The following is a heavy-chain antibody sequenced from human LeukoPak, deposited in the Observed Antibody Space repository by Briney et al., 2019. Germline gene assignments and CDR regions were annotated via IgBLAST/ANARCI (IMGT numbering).Heavy chain of an antibody. CDR2: ISYDGSNK. CDR1: GFTFSSYA. J-gene: IGHJ5*02. CDR3: AKEVRAPITMADP. V-gene: IGHV3-30-3*01. D-gene: IGHD3-10*01. Sequence: QPGGSLRLSCAASGFTFSSYAMHWVRQAPGKGLEWVAVISYDGSNKYYADSVKGRFTISRDNSKNTLYLQMNSLRAEDTAVYYCAKEVRAPITMADPWGQGTLVTVSS.